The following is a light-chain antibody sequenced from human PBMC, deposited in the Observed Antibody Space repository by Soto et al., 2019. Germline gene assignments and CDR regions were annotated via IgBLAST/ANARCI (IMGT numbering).Light chain of an antibody. V-gene: IGKV3-11*01. Sequence: EIVLTQSPATLSLSPGERATLSCRASQSVSSYLAWYQQKPGQAPRLLIYDASNRATGIPARFSGSGSGTDFTLTISSLEPEDFAVYYCQQRSNWPPYTFGQGPNLEIK. CDR1: QSVSSY. J-gene: IGKJ2*01. CDR2: DAS. CDR3: QQRSNWPPYT.